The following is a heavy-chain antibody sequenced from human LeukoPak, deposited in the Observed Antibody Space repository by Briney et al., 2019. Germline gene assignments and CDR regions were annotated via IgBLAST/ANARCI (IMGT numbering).Heavy chain of an antibody. J-gene: IGHJ5*02. CDR3: ARHPAYDNWFDP. D-gene: IGHD4-17*01. V-gene: IGHV5-51*01. Sequence: GESLKISCKGSGYSFTSYWIGWVCQMPGKGLERMGIIYPGDSDTRYSPSFQGQVTISADKSISTAYLQWSSLKASNTAMYYCARHPAYDNWFDPWGQGTLVTVSS. CDR2: IYPGDSDT. CDR1: GYSFTSYW.